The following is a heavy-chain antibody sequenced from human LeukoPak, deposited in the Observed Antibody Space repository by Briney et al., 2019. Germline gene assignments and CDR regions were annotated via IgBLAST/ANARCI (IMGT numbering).Heavy chain of an antibody. V-gene: IGHV4-34*01. D-gene: IGHD2-2*01. J-gene: IGHJ6*04. CDR2: INHSGST. CDR3: ARDRGYCSSTSCPGVDV. CDR1: GGSFSGYY. Sequence: SETLSLTCAVYGGSFSGYYWSWIRQPPGKGREGMGEINHSGSTNYNPPLKSRVTISVDTSKNQFSLKLSSVTAADTAVYYCARDRGYCSSTSCPGVDVWGKGTTVTVSS.